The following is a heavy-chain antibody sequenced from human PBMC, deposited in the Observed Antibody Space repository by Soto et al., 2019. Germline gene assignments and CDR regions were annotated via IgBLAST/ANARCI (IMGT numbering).Heavy chain of an antibody. Sequence: QVQLVESGGGVVQPGRSLRLSCAASGFTFSSYGMHWVRQAPGKGLEWVAVISYDGSNKYYADSVKGRFTISRDNSKNTLYLQMNSLRAEDTAVYYCAKPVVVAATSPFDYWGQGTLVTVSS. V-gene: IGHV3-30*18. CDR3: AKPVVVAATSPFDY. D-gene: IGHD2-15*01. CDR2: ISYDGSNK. J-gene: IGHJ4*02. CDR1: GFTFSSYG.